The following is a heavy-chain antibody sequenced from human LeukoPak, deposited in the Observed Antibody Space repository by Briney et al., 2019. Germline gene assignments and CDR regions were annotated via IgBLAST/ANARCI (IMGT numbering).Heavy chain of an antibody. V-gene: IGHV3-13*01. J-gene: IGHJ4*01. CDR1: GYTFSTYD. CDR2: IGTVGDT. CDR3: AKRSGSTTGWVFDF. D-gene: IGHD1-7*01. Sequence: PGGFLRLSCAASGYTFSTYDVHWVRQATGKGLEWVSSIGTVGDTYYAGSVRGRFTISRENAKNSLYLQMNSLRAEDTAVFYCAKRSGSTTGWVFDFWGHGTLVTVSS.